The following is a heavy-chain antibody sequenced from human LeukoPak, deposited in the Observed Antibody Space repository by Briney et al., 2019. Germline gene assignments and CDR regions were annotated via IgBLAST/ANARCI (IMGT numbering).Heavy chain of an antibody. CDR2: IIGSGGST. D-gene: IGHD3-22*01. V-gene: IGHV3-23*01. J-gene: IGHJ4*02. Sequence: GGSLRLSCAASGFTFSSYAMRWVRQAPGKGLQWVSTIIGSGGSTLYADSVKGRFTISRDNSKNTLYLQMNSLRVEDTAIYYCANYHDSSGYYGDFDHWGQGTLVTVSS. CDR1: GFTFSSYA. CDR3: ANYHDSSGYYGDFDH.